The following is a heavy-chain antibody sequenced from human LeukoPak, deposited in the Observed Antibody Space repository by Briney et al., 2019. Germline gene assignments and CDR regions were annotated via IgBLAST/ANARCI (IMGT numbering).Heavy chain of an antibody. Sequence: GGSLRLSCAASGFSFSDAWMSWVRQAPGKGLEWIGRIKSENDGGTRDYAVPVQGRFTISRDDSKNTLYLQMNSLRAEDTAVYYCARGPPNYYGSGSYPDYWGQGTLVTVSS. J-gene: IGHJ4*02. CDR3: ARGPPNYYGSGSYPDY. CDR2: IKSENDGGTR. V-gene: IGHV3-15*01. D-gene: IGHD3-10*01. CDR1: GFSFSDAW.